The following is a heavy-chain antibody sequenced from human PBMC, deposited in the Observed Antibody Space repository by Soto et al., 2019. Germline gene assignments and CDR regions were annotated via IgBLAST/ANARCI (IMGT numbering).Heavy chain of an antibody. CDR1: GYTFTSYG. CDR3: ARECLPYYYDSSGYYCSDY. Sequence: QVQLVQSGAEVKKPGASVKVSCKASGYTFTSYGISWVRQAPGQGLEWMGWISGYNGNTNYAQKLQGRVTMTTDTSTSTAYMELRSLRSDDTAVYYCARECLPYYYDSSGYYCSDYWGQGTLVTVSS. V-gene: IGHV1-18*01. D-gene: IGHD3-22*01. J-gene: IGHJ4*02. CDR2: ISGYNGNT.